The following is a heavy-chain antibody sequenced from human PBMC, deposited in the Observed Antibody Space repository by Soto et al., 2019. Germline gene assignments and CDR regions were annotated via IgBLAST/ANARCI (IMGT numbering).Heavy chain of an antibody. V-gene: IGHV4-31*11. CDR3: VRLGYCGGGSCGTIDL. J-gene: IGHJ1*01. Sequence: QVQLQESGPGLVKPSQTLSLSCAVSGGSIRSGGYFWSWIRHHPEKGLEWIGSLSHSGNTYYNPSLKSRFTMSPDTSQNQFSLKSTSVTAADTAVYYCVRLGYCGGGSCGTIDLWGQGTPVTVSS. CDR1: GGSIRSGGYF. CDR2: LSHSGNT. D-gene: IGHD2-15*01.